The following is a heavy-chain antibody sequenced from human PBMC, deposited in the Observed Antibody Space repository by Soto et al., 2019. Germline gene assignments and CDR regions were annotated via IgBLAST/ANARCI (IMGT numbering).Heavy chain of an antibody. CDR3: AREGLFRTFFDY. CDR2: IYHSGST. J-gene: IGHJ4*02. Sequence: QVQLQESGPRLVKPSQTLSLTCSVSGGSITSGGYFWSWIRQHPGKGLEWIGNIYHSGSTYYNPSLNTRVTISLETSKSQFSLKLSSVTAADTAVYYCAREGLFRTFFDYWGQGTLVTVSS. V-gene: IGHV4-31*03. D-gene: IGHD2-2*01. CDR1: GGSITSGGYF.